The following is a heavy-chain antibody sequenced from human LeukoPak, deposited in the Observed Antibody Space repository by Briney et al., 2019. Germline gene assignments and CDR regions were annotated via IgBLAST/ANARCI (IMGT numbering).Heavy chain of an antibody. CDR2: FDPEDGET. CDR1: GYTLTELS. D-gene: IGHD3-10*01. J-gene: IGHJ4*02. Sequence: ASVKVSCKVSGYTLTELSMHWVRQAPGKGLEWMGGFDPEDGETIYAQKFQGRATMTEDTSTDTAYMELSSLRSEDTAVYYCATGRGGRWFGESYGFDYWGQGTLVTVSS. CDR3: ATGRGGRWFGESYGFDY. V-gene: IGHV1-24*01.